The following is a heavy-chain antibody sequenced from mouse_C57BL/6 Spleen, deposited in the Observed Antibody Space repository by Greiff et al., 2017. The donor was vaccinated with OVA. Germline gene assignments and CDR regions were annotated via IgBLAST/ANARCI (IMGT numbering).Heavy chain of an antibody. D-gene: IGHD1-1*01. V-gene: IGHV1-50*01. CDR2: IDPSDSYT. CDR3: ARGEFIDY. Sequence: VQLQQPGAELVKPGASVKLSCKASGYTFTSYWMQWVKQRPGQGLEWIGEIDPSDSYTNYNQKFKGKATLTVDTSSSTAYMQLSSLTSEDSAVYYCARGEFIDYWGQGTTLTVSS. J-gene: IGHJ2*01. CDR1: GYTFTSYW.